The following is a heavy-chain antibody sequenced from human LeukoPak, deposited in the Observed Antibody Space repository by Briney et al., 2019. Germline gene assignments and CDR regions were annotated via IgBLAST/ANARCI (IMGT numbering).Heavy chain of an antibody. CDR2: LFYTGRT. Sequence: SETLSLTCNVSGGSVTSFYWSWIRQSPGKGLEWIGDLFYTGRTNYNPSLKSRVSISADTSKNQFSLRLSSVTPADTAVYYCTRQLTTVSRGGWFDPWGQGTLVTVSS. CDR3: TRQLTTVSRGGWFDP. V-gene: IGHV4-59*08. J-gene: IGHJ5*02. D-gene: IGHD4-17*01. CDR1: GGSVTSFY.